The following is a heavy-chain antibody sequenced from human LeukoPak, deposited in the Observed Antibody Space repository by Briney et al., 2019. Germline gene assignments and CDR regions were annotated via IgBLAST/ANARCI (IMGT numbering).Heavy chain of an antibody. CDR1: GGSFSGYY. CDR2: INHSGST. Sequence: SETLSLTCAVYGGSFSGYYWSWIRQPPGKGLEWIGEINHSGSTNYNPSLKSRVTISVDTSKNQFSLKLSSVTAADTAVYYCASERWEYSSGFIYWGQGTLVTVSS. V-gene: IGHV4-34*01. D-gene: IGHD6-19*01. J-gene: IGHJ4*02. CDR3: ASERWEYSSGFIY.